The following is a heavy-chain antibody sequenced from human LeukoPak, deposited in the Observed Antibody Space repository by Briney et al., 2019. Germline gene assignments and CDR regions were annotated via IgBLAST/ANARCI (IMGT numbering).Heavy chain of an antibody. CDR1: GFTFSGHW. CDR2: IKYDGSEK. Sequence: GGSLRLSCTVSGFTFSGHWMNWVRQAPGKGLEWVATIKYDGSEKAYADSVEGRFTISRDNSKDSLFLQMDSLRAEDTAVYYCATRNIFEYWGQGTLVTVSS. V-gene: IGHV3-7*01. J-gene: IGHJ4*02. CDR3: ATRNIFEY.